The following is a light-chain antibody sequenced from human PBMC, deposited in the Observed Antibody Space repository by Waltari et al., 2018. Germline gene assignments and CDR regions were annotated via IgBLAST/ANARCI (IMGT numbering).Light chain of an antibody. V-gene: IGLV1-40*01. CDR1: GSTLGAGYD. J-gene: IGLJ2*01. CDR2: GTS. Sequence: QSVLTQPPSVSGAPGQRVSIACTGSGSTLGAGYDVPWDQQQPGKAPKLLIYGTSTRPPGVPDRFFGSQSGTSASLAITALQAEDEAEYYCQSYDTSLSVVFGGGTKLTVL. CDR3: QSYDTSLSVV.